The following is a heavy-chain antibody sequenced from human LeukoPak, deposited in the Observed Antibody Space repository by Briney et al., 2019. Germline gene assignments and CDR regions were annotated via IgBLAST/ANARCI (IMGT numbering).Heavy chain of an antibody. V-gene: IGHV6-1*01. D-gene: IGHD3-16*01. CDR3: ARDPLRGDTFDP. J-gene: IGHJ3*01. CDR1: GDSVSSNSTA. CDR2: TYYRSKWYN. Sequence: SQTLSLTCAISGDSVSSNSTACNSIRQSPSRGLEWLGRTYYRSKWYNDYAGSVRSRIIINADTSKNQFSLQLNSVTPEDTAVYYCARDPLRGDTFDPWGRGTMVTVSS.